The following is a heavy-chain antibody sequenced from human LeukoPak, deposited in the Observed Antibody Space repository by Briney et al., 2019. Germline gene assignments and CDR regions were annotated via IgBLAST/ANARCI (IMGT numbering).Heavy chain of an antibody. J-gene: IGHJ4*02. Sequence: VESLKISCNRSGYSFTSYCIAWVRQMPGKGLEWMGIIYPGDSDTRYSPSFQGQVTISADKSISTAYLQWSSLKASDTAMYYCASPAAGCTSISCYLYYWGQGNLVTVSS. V-gene: IGHV5-51*01. CDR2: IYPGDSDT. CDR3: ASPAAGCTSISCYLYY. CDR1: GYSFTSYC. D-gene: IGHD2-2*01.